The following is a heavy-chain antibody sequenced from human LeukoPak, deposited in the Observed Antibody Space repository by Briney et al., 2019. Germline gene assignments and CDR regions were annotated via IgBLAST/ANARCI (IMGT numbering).Heavy chain of an antibody. V-gene: IGHV3-74*01. D-gene: IGHD3-22*01. CDR2: INGDGSTT. J-gene: IGHJ1*01. Sequence: PGGSLRLSCAASGFTFSRYWMHWFRQAPGKGLVWVSRINGDGSTTSYADSVKGGFTISRDNAKNTLYLQMNSLRAEDTAVYYCATGNYYDSRGYYTFGHWGQGTLVTVSS. CDR1: GFTFSRYW. CDR3: ATGNYYDSRGYYTFGH.